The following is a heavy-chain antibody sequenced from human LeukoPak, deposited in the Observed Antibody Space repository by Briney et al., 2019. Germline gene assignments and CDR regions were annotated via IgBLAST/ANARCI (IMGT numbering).Heavy chain of an antibody. Sequence: PGRSLRLSCAASGFTFSNYGMHWVRQAPGKGLEWVALISYDGKNYNYADSVKGRFTISRDNSKNTLYLQMNSLRPEDTAVYYCAKVASTGYDNYFDYWGQGTLVTVSS. CDR1: GFTFSNYG. CDR3: AKVASTGYDNYFDY. CDR2: ISYDGKNY. V-gene: IGHV3-30*18. D-gene: IGHD5-12*01. J-gene: IGHJ4*02.